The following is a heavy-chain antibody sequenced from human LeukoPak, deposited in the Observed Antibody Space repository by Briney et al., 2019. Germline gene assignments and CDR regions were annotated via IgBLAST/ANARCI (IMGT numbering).Heavy chain of an antibody. Sequence: SETLSLTCTVSGGSISSYYWSWIRQPPGKGLEWIGYIYYSGSTNYNPSLKSRVTISVDTSKNQFSLKLSSVTAADTAVYYCAGPPKEAGGTENLDSWGQETRVTVSS. CDR3: AGPPKEAGGTENLDS. CDR1: GGSISSYY. D-gene: IGHD6-13*01. V-gene: IGHV4-59*01. J-gene: IGHJ4*02. CDR2: IYYSGST.